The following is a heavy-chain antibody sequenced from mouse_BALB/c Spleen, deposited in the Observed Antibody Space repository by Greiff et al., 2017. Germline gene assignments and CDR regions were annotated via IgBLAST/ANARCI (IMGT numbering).Heavy chain of an antibody. D-gene: IGHD1-1*01. CDR3: ASWYYGSSYAMDY. Sequence: VQLQQSGPELVKPGASVKISCKASGYSFTGYYMHWVKQSHVKSLEWIGRINPYNGATSYNQNFKDKASLTVDKSSSTAYMELHSLTSEDSAVYYCASWYYGSSYAMDYWGQGTSVTVSS. CDR1: GYSFTGYY. CDR2: INPYNGAT. J-gene: IGHJ4*01. V-gene: IGHV1-31*01.